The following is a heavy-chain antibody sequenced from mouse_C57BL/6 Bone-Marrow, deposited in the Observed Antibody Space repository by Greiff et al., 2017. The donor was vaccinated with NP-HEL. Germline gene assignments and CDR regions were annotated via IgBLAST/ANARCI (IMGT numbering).Heavy chain of an antibody. J-gene: IGHJ1*03. V-gene: IGHV1-18*01. CDR2: INPNNGGT. CDR1: GYTFTDYN. CDR3: ARRGHYYGSSYWYFDV. Sequence: EVQLQQSGPELVKPGASVKIPCKASGYTFTDYNMDWVKQSHGKSLEWIGDINPNNGGTIYNQKFKGKATLTVDKSSSKAYMELRSLTSEDTAVYYCARRGHYYGSSYWYFDVWGTGTTVTVSS. D-gene: IGHD1-1*01.